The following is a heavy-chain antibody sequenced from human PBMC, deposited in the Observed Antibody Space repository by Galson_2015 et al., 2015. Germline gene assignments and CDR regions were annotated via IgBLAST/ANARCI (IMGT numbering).Heavy chain of an antibody. CDR1: GFTFDDYA. D-gene: IGHD1-26*01. J-gene: IGHJ3*02. Sequence: SLRLSCAASGFTFDDYAMHWVRHAPGKGLEWVSGISWNSGSIAYGDSVKGRFTISRDNAKNSLYLQMNSLRAEDTALYYCVKDRKIVGATDGFEIWGQGTMVTVSS. CDR3: VKDRKIVGATDGFEI. CDR2: ISWNSGSI. V-gene: IGHV3-9*01.